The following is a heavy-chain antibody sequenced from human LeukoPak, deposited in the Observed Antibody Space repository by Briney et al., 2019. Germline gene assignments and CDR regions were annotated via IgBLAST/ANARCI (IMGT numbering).Heavy chain of an antibody. J-gene: IGHJ4*02. CDR1: GFTFSSYA. Sequence: PGGSLRLSCAASGFTFSSYAMSWVRQAPGKGLEWVSAISGSGGSTYYADSVKGRFTISRDNSKNTLYLQMNSLRAEVTAVYYCARDWVEYSYGYGATFDYWGQGTLVTVSS. CDR2: ISGSGGST. D-gene: IGHD5-18*01. V-gene: IGHV3-23*01. CDR3: ARDWVEYSYGYGATFDY.